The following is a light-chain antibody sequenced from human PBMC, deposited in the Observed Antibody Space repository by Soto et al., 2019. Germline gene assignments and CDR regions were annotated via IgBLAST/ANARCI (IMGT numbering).Light chain of an antibody. CDR3: TSYTTSSSWV. V-gene: IGLV2-14*01. CDR1: SSDVGNYNY. J-gene: IGLJ3*02. Sequence: QPVLTQPASVSGSPGQSVTISCTGTSSDVGNYNYVSWYQQHPGKAPKLMIYEVSNRPSGVSNRFSGSKSGNTASLTISGLQAEDEADYYCTSYTTSSSWVFGGGTKVTVL. CDR2: EVS.